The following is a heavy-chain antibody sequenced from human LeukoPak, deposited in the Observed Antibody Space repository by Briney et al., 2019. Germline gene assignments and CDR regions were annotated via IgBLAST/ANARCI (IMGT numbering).Heavy chain of an antibody. V-gene: IGHV1-3*01. D-gene: IGHD6-13*01. Sequence: GASVKVSCKASGYSFNSYVIHWIRRASGQRLEWMGWINVGDGDTKYSQKFQGRVNIARDTSASTAYMELSSLRSEDTAIYYCARGYRVVWTAGTSYYYYGMDVWGQGTTVTVSS. CDR1: GYSFNSYV. J-gene: IGHJ6*02. CDR2: INVGDGDT. CDR3: ARGYRVVWTAGTSYYYYGMDV.